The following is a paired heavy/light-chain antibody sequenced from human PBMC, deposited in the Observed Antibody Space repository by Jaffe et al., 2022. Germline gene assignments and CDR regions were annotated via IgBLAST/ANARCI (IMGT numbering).Heavy chain of an antibody. CDR2: IYTSGST. V-gene: IGHV4-61*02. CDR3: AREGQLHVLLWFGESHDAFDI. Sequence: QVQLQESGPGLVKPSQTLSLTCTVSGGSISSGSYYWSWIRQPAGKGLEWIGRIYTSGSTNYNPSLKSRVTISVDTSKNQFSLKLSSVTAADTAVYYCAREGQLHVLLWFGESHDAFDIWGQGTMVTVSS. CDR1: GGSISSGSYY. D-gene: IGHD3-10*01. J-gene: IGHJ3*02.
Light chain of an antibody. V-gene: IGKV3-20*01. CDR3: QQYGSAYT. Sequence: EIVLTQSPGTLSLSPGERATLSCRASQSVSSSYLAWYQQKPGQAPRLLIYGASSRATGIPDRFSGSGSGTDFTLTISRLEPEDFAVYYCQQYGSAYTFGQGTKLEIK. J-gene: IGKJ2*01. CDR2: GAS. CDR1: QSVSSSY.